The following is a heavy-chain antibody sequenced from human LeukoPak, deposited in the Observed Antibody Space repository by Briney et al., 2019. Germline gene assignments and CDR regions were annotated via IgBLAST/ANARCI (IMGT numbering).Heavy chain of an antibody. CDR1: GFSFSSYA. J-gene: IGHJ4*02. CDR2: MSSSDDGR. CDR3: AKAPATSCRGAFCYPFDY. Sequence: GGSLRLSCATSGFSFSSYAMSWVRQAPGKGLEWVSAMSSSDDGRYYAASVRGRFTISRDTCRSTLYLQMNSLRAEDAAVYYCAKAPATSCRGAFCYPFDYWGQGTLVTVSS. D-gene: IGHD2-15*01. V-gene: IGHV3-23*01.